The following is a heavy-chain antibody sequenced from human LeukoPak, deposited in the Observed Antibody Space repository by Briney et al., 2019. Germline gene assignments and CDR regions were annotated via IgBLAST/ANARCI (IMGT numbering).Heavy chain of an antibody. V-gene: IGHV3-23*01. Sequence: GGSLRLSCAASGFTFSTFDMSWVRQAPGKGLQGVSTISGAGGTTLFADSVKGRFSISRDNSNNKVFLQMNSLRVEDTAVYYCAKASDFDSSGFPIDVFDFWGQGLLVSVAS. J-gene: IGHJ4*02. D-gene: IGHD3-22*01. CDR2: ISGAGGTT. CDR1: GFTFSTFD. CDR3: AKASDFDSSGFPIDVFDF.